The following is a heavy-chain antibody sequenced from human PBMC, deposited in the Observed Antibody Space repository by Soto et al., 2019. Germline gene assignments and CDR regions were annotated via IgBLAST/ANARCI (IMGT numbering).Heavy chain of an antibody. V-gene: IGHV3-48*02. D-gene: IGHD5-18*01. Sequence: PGGSLRLSCAASGFTFSSYSMNWVRQAPGKGLEWVSYISSSSTIYYADSVKGRFTISRDNAKNSLYLQMNSLRDEDTAVYYCASYSGTAMVDYWGQGTLVTVSS. CDR2: ISSSSTI. CDR3: ASYSGTAMVDY. CDR1: GFTFSSYS. J-gene: IGHJ4*02.